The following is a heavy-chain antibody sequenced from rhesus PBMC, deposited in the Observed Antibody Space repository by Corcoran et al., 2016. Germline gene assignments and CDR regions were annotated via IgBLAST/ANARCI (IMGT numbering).Heavy chain of an antibody. Sequence: QVQLQESGPGLVKPSETLSLTCPVSGASISSNWWSWIRQPPGRGREWIGEIKGNRGETNDNPTPKSRVTISNDASKNQVSLKLRVVTAADTAVCDCASYGYNWNYGVDSWGQGVVVTVSS. V-gene: IGHV4-80*01. CDR3: ASYGYNWNYGVDS. CDR2: IKGNRGET. D-gene: IGHD1-26*01. CDR1: GASISSNW. J-gene: IGHJ6*01.